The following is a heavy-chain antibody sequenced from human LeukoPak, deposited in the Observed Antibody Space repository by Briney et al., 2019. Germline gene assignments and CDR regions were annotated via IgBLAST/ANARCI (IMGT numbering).Heavy chain of an antibody. CDR1: GAPFSGYW. V-gene: IGHV4-34*01. Sequence: PSETLSLTCAVYGAPFSGYWWYWIRQPPGKGLGWIGEINHSRITNYNPSLKSRVSISVDTSKNQFSLKLSSVTAADTAVYYCATTSGHWGQGTLVTVSS. CDR3: ATTSGH. CDR2: INHSRIT. J-gene: IGHJ4*02.